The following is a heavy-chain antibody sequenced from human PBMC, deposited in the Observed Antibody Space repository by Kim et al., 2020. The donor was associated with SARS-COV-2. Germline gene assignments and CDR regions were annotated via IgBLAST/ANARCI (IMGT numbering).Heavy chain of an antibody. CDR3: ARQIGQYYYYYGMDV. CDR1: GGSISSSSYY. V-gene: IGHV4-39*01. J-gene: IGHJ6*02. CDR2: IYYSGST. Sequence: SETLSLTCTVSGGSISSSSYYWGWIRQPPGKGLEWIGSIYYSGSTYYNPSLKSRVTISVDTSKNQFSLKLSSVTAADTAVYYCARQIGQYYYYYGMDVWGQGTTVTVSS.